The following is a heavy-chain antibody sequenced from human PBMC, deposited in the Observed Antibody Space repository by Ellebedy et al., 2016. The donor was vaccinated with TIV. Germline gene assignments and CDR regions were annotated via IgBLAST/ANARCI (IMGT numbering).Heavy chain of an antibody. D-gene: IGHD4-17*01. CDR3: ARFPGPLRRNYYYYMDV. CDR1: GYTFTNYG. Sequence: ASVKVSXKASGYTFTNYGISWVRQAPGRGLELMGWISGYNGNTNYAQKLQGRVTMTTDTSTSTAYMELRSLRSDDTAVYYCARFPGPLRRNYYYYMDVWGKGTTVTVSS. CDR2: ISGYNGNT. V-gene: IGHV1-18*01. J-gene: IGHJ6*03.